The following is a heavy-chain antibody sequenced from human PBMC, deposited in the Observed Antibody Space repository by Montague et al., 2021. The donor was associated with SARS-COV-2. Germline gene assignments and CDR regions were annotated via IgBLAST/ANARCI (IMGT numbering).Heavy chain of an antibody. D-gene: IGHD6-13*01. CDR1: GFSLSTSGMC. CDR3: ARILVAAAGSPFDP. Sequence: PALVKPTQTLTLTCTFSGFSLSTSGMCVSWIRQPPGKALEWLARIDWDDDRYYSTSLNTRLTISKDTSKNQVVLTMTNMDPVDTATYYCARILVAAAGSPFDPWGQGTLVTVSS. V-gene: IGHV2-70*11. CDR2: IDWDDDR. J-gene: IGHJ5*02.